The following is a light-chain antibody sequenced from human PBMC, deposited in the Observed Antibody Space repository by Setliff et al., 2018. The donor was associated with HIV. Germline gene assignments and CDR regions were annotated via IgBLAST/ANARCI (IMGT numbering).Light chain of an antibody. CDR1: SSDAGDYNF. CDR3: CSSAGTYTPFFV. CDR2: DVT. J-gene: IGLJ1*01. Sequence: QSALAQPCSVSGSPGQSVTIACTGTSSDAGDYNFVSWYQLHPGKAPKLIIYDVTKRPSGVPDRFSGSKSANAASLTISGLQAEDEADYYCCSSAGTYTPFFVFGTGTKVTVL. V-gene: IGLV2-11*01.